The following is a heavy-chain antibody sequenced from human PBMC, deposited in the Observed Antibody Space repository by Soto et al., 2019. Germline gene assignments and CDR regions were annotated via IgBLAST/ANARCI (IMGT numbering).Heavy chain of an antibody. CDR2: INHSGST. CDR3: CIAAAGPRGNWFDP. CDR1: GGSFSGHY. J-gene: IGHJ5*02. Sequence: QVQLQQWGAGLLKPSETLSLTCAVYGGSFSGHYWSWIRQPPGKGLEWIGEINHSGSTNYNPSLKSRVTTSVDTSKNQFSLKLSSVTAADTAMYYCCIAAAGPRGNWFDPWGQGTLVTASS. D-gene: IGHD6-13*01. V-gene: IGHV4-34*01.